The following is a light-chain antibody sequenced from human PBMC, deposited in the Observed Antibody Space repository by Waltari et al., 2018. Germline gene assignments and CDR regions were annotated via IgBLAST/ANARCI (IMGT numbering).Light chain of an antibody. CDR1: QSISNF. V-gene: IGKV1-39*01. J-gene: IGKJ4*01. CDR2: TSS. Sequence: DIQMTQSPSSLSASVGDSVTITCRASQSISNFLNWYQQKPGKAPRLLIYTSSTLQGGVPARFNGNGSGTDFTLTISSLLPEDFATYYCQQSYSSLSTFGGGTKVEIK. CDR3: QQSYSSLST.